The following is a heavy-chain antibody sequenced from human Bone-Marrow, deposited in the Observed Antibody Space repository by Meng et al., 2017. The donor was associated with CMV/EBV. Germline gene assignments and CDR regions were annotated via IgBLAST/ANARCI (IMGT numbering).Heavy chain of an antibody. CDR1: GFTFSSYW. J-gene: IGHJ6*02. Sequence: GESLKISCAASGFTFSSYWMSWVRQAPGKGLEWVSGINWNGGSTGYADSVKGRFTISRDNAKNSLYLQMNSLRAEDTALYYCARGSGGYYYYGMDVWGQGTTVTVSS. V-gene: IGHV3-20*04. D-gene: IGHD3-3*01. CDR3: ARGSGGYYYYGMDV. CDR2: INWNGGST.